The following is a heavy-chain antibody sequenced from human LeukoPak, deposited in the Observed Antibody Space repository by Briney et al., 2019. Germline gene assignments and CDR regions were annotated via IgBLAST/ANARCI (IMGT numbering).Heavy chain of an antibody. V-gene: IGHV1-69*13. Sequence: SVKVSCKASGGTFISYAISWVRQAPGQGPEWMGGIIPIFGTANYAQKFQGRVTITADESTSTAYMELSSLRSEDTAVYYCARDGRYYYDSSGYWSGDYWGQGTLVTVSS. CDR2: IIPIFGTA. D-gene: IGHD3-22*01. CDR3: ARDGRYYYDSSGYWSGDY. J-gene: IGHJ4*02. CDR1: GGTFISYA.